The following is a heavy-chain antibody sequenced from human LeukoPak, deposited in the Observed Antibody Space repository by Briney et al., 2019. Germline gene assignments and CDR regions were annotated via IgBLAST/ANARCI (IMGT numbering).Heavy chain of an antibody. CDR2: IIPIFGTA. V-gene: IGHV1-69*13. Sequence: SVKVSCKASGYTFTSYGISWVRQAPGQGLEWMGGIIPIFGTANYAQKFQGRVTITADESTSTAYMELSSLRSEDTAVYYCARGTTVTTRRYFDYWGQGTLVTVSS. CDR1: GYTFTSYG. D-gene: IGHD4-11*01. J-gene: IGHJ4*02. CDR3: ARGTTVTTRRYFDY.